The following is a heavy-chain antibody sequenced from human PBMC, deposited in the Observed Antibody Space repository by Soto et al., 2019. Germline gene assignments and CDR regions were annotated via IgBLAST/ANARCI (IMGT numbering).Heavy chain of an antibody. V-gene: IGHV3-30-3*01. Sequence: QVQLVESGGGVVQPGRSLRLSCAASGFTFSSYAMHWVRQAPGKGLEWVAVISYDGSNKYYADSVKGRFTISRDNSKNTLYLQMNSLRAEDTAVYYCARVTEGIQLWFTPFDYWGQGTLVTVSS. D-gene: IGHD5-18*01. CDR2: ISYDGSNK. CDR3: ARVTEGIQLWFTPFDY. J-gene: IGHJ4*02. CDR1: GFTFSSYA.